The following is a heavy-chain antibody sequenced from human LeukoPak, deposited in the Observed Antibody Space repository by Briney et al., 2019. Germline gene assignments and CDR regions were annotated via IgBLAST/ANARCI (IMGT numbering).Heavy chain of an antibody. CDR2: INHSGST. D-gene: IGHD6-13*01. J-gene: IGHJ4*02. V-gene: IGHV4-34*01. CDR3: AMRKVAAALDY. CDR1: GGSISSYY. Sequence: SETLSLTCTVSGGSISSYYWSWIRQPPGKGLEWIGEINHSGSTNYNPSLKSRVTISVDTSKNQFSLKLSSVTAADTAVYYCAMRKVAAALDYWGQGTLVTVSS.